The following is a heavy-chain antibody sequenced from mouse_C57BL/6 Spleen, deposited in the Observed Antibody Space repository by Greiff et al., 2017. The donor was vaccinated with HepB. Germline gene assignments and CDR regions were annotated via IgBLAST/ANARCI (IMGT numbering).Heavy chain of an antibody. J-gene: IGHJ2*01. D-gene: IGHD1-1*01. CDR2: ISYDGSN. CDR1: GYSITSGYY. V-gene: IGHV3-6*01. Sequence: ESGPGLVKPSQSLSLTCSVPGYSITSGYYWNWIRQFPGNKLEWMGYISYDGSNNYNPSLKNRISITRDTSKNQFFLKLNSVTTEDTATYYCARGIYYYGSSHFDYWGQGTTLTVSS. CDR3: ARGIYYYGSSHFDY.